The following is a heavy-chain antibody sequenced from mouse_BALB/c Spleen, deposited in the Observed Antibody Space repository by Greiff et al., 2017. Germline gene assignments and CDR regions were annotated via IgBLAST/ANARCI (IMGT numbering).Heavy chain of an antibody. J-gene: IGHJ1*01. CDR1: GFTFSDYG. D-gene: IGHD1-1*01. CDR3: ARRYYGWYFDV. Sequence: EVKLVESGGGLVQPGGSRKLSCAASGFTFSDYGMAWVRQAPGKGPEWVAFISNLAYSIYYADTVTGRFTISRENAKNTLYLEMSSLRSEDTAMYYCARRYYGWYFDVWGAGTTVTVSS. V-gene: IGHV5-15*02. CDR2: ISNLAYSI.